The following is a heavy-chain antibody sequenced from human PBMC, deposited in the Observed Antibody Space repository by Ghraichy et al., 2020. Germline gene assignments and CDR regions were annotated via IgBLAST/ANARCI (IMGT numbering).Heavy chain of an antibody. CDR1: GFSFSSYA. D-gene: IGHD6-19*01. V-gene: IGHV3-23*01. Sequence: GESLNISCVGSGFSFSSYAMSWVRQAPGKGPEWISGINGSGGTKSYADSVKGRVTMSRDNSKNTVYLEITNLGAEDTARYYCAKDRGPGHNSGWWRGVFDYWGQGTLVTVSS. CDR3: AKDRGPGHNSGWWRGVFDY. J-gene: IGHJ4*02. CDR2: INGSGGTK.